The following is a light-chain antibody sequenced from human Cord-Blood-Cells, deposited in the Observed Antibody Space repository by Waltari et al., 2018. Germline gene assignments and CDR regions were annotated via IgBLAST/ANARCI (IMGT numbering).Light chain of an antibody. J-gene: IGKJ1*01. V-gene: IGKV3-15*01. CDR2: GAS. Sequence: EIVMTQSPATLSVSPGERATLSCRASQCVRSNLAWYQQKPGQAPRLLISGASTKATGIPARFSGSASGTEFTLTISSLQSEDFAVYYCQQYNNWPPTFGQGTEVESK. CDR3: QQYNNWPPT. CDR1: QCVRSN.